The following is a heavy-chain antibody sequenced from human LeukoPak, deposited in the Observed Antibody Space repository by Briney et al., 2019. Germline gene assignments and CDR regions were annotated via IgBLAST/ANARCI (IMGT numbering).Heavy chain of an antibody. CDR3: AREPLRGELVDDY. CDR1: GGSIGSGSYY. CDR2: IYTSGST. D-gene: IGHD1-26*01. Sequence: PSETLSLTCTVSGGSIGSGSYYWSWIRQPAGKGLEWIGRIYTSGSTNYNPSLKSRVTISVDTSKNQFSLKLSSVTAADTAVYYCAREPLRGELVDDYWGQGTLVTVSS. V-gene: IGHV4-61*02. J-gene: IGHJ4*02.